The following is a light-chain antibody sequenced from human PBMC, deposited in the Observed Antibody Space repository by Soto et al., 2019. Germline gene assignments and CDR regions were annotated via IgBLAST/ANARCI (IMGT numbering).Light chain of an antibody. J-gene: IGKJ1*01. V-gene: IGKV3-15*01. Sequence: EIVLTQSPCTLSLSPGERATLSCGASQRVSNNYLAWYQQKPGQAPRLLIFGASIRATGIPARFSGSGSGTEFTLTIGSLQSEDCALYYCQQYNNWPGTFGQGTKVDIK. CDR2: GAS. CDR3: QQYNNWPGT. CDR1: QRVSNN.